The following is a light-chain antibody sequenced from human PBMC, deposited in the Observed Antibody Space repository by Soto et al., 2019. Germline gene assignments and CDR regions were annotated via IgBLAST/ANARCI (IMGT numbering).Light chain of an antibody. Sequence: DVQMTQSPSSRSVSVGDRVTITCRASQVISNYLAWYQQKPGKPPQLLIYAVSTLQSGVPSRFSGSASGTEFTLTISSLQHEDVATYYCQKYNSAPLTFGQGTRLE. CDR3: QKYNSAPLT. J-gene: IGKJ5*01. CDR2: AVS. CDR1: QVISNY. V-gene: IGKV1-27*01.